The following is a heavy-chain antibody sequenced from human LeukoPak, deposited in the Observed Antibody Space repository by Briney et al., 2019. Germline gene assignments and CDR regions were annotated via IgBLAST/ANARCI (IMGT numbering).Heavy chain of an antibody. D-gene: IGHD5-18*01. CDR2: ISSSGSTI. Sequence: GGSLRLSCAAAGFTFSDYYMSWIRQAPGKGLEWVSYISSSGSTIYYADSVKGRFTIPGDNAKNSLYLQMNSLRAEDTAVYYCARESGYSYGYDLDHWGQGTLVTVSS. CDR1: GFTFSDYY. V-gene: IGHV3-11*04. CDR3: ARESGYSYGYDLDH. J-gene: IGHJ5*02.